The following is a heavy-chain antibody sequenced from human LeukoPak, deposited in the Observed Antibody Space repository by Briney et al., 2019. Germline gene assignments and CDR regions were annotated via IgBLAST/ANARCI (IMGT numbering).Heavy chain of an antibody. J-gene: IGHJ4*02. D-gene: IGHD3-16*01. Sequence: SEPLSLTCSVSGGSISPYYWSWIRQPPGKGLEWIAYIYHSGTTKYNPSLRSRVTISVDTSKNQFSLMLDSVTAADTAVYYCARHGGSYFLYWGQGTLVTVSS. V-gene: IGHV4-59*08. CDR2: IYHSGTT. CDR1: GGSISPYY. CDR3: ARHGGSYFLY.